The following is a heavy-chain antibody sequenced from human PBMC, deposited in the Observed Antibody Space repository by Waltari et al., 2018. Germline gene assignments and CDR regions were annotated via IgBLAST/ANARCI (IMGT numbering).Heavy chain of an antibody. V-gene: IGHV3-43*01. J-gene: IGHJ4*02. Sequence: EVQLVESGGVVVQRGGSLRLSCAASGFTFGEYTMHWVRQSPGRGLVWVSLITWDGVSTYYADSVKGRFAISRDNSKNSLYLQMNSLRTEDTALYYCAKDRGGSYLPDYWGQGTLVTVSS. CDR1: GFTFGEYT. D-gene: IGHD3-16*01. CDR2: ITWDGVST. CDR3: AKDRGGSYLPDY.